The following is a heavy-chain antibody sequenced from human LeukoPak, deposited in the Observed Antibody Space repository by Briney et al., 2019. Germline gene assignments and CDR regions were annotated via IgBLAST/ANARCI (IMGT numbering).Heavy chain of an antibody. CDR3: ARDGYYYGSGSYYTPILL. Sequence: SETLSLTCTVSGASISSYYWSWIRQPPGEGLEWIGYVHYSGSTNYNPSLKSRVTISVDTSKNQFSLKLSSVTAADTAVYYCARDGYYYGSGSYYTPILLWGQGTLVTVSS. D-gene: IGHD3-10*01. CDR2: VHYSGST. CDR1: GASISSYY. V-gene: IGHV4-59*01. J-gene: IGHJ4*02.